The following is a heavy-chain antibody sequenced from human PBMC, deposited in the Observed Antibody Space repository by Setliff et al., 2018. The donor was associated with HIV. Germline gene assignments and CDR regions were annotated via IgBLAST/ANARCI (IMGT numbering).Heavy chain of an antibody. CDR3: ARELYGGNSRPFDY. D-gene: IGHD2-21*02. Sequence: PSETLSLTCTVSGGSISSYYWSWIRQPPGKGLEWIGYIYYTGITDNNPSLEGRVTISVDTSKNQVSLRLKSVTTADTAVYYCARELYGGNSRPFDYWGQGALVTVSS. J-gene: IGHJ4*02. CDR2: IYYTGIT. CDR1: GGSISSYY. V-gene: IGHV4-59*01.